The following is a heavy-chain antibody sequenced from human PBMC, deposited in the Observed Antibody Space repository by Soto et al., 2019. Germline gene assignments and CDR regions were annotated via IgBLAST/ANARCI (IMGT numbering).Heavy chain of an antibody. CDR3: ARVFRFAFDI. Sequence: AGGSLRLSCAASGFTFSDFYISWIRQAPGKGLEWVSYISSSAITIYYADSVKGRFTISRDNAKNSLYLQMNSLRAEDTAVYYCARVFRFAFDIWGQGTMVTVSS. J-gene: IGHJ3*02. V-gene: IGHV3-11*01. CDR1: GFTFSDFY. CDR2: ISSSAITI.